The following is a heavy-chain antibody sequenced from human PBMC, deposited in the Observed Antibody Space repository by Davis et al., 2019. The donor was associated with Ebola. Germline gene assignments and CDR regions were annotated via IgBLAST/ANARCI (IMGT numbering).Heavy chain of an antibody. Sequence: ASVTVSCKASGYTFTSYGISWVRQAPGQGLEWMGWISAYNGNTNYAQKLQGRVTMTTDTSTSTAYMELRSLRSDDTAVYYCARDLRFLEWLHQETSFDYWGQGTLVTVSS. V-gene: IGHV1-18*01. CDR1: GYTFTSYG. CDR2: ISAYNGNT. D-gene: IGHD3-3*01. J-gene: IGHJ4*02. CDR3: ARDLRFLEWLHQETSFDY.